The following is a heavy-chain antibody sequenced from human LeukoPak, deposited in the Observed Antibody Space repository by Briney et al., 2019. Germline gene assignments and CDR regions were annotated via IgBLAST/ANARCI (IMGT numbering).Heavy chain of an antibody. CDR3: AKGTYDYGGNFDY. V-gene: IGHV3-23*01. D-gene: IGHD4-23*01. CDR2: ISSSGGST. J-gene: IGHJ4*02. CDR1: GFTFSSYG. Sequence: PGGSLRLSCAASGFTFSSYGMNWVRQAPGKGLERVSSISSSGGSTNYADSVKGRFTISRDNSKNTLYLQMSSLRAEDTAVYYCAKGTYDYGGNFDYWGQGTLVTVSS.